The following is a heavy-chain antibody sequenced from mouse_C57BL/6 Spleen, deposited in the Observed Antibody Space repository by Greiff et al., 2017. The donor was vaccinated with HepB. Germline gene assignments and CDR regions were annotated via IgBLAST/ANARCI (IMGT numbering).Heavy chain of an antibody. CDR2: IYPGNSDT. Sequence: VQLQQSGTVLARPGASVKMSCKTSGYTFTSYWMHWVKQRPGQGLEWIGAIYPGNSDTSYNQKFKGKAKLTAVTSASTAYMELSSLTNEDSAVYYCTREGTTVVVPFDYWGQGTTLTVSS. J-gene: IGHJ2*01. CDR1: GYTFTSYW. CDR3: TREGTTVVVPFDY. D-gene: IGHD1-1*01. V-gene: IGHV1-5*01.